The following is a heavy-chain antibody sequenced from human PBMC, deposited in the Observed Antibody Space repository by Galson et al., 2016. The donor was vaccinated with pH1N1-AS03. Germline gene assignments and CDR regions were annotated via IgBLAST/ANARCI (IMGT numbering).Heavy chain of an antibody. Sequence: PALVKPTQTLTLTCTFPGFSLSTSGMCVSWIRQPPGKALEWPARIDWDDDKYYSTPLKTRLTIPKDTSKNQVALTMTNMDSVDTATYYCARMRDYGDLRDAFDIWGQGTMVTVSS. CDR1: GFSLSTSGMC. D-gene: IGHD4-17*01. CDR3: ARMRDYGDLRDAFDI. J-gene: IGHJ3*02. CDR2: IDWDDDK. V-gene: IGHV2-70*11.